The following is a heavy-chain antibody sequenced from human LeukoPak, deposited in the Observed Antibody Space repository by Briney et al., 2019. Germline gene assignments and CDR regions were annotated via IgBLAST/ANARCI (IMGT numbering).Heavy chain of an antibody. CDR2: IYPCDSYT. CDR3: ARVLCSSTSCGDAFDI. J-gene: IGHJ3*02. CDR1: GYSFTSYW. Sequence: GEALQISCQGSGYSFTSYWIGWGRQGPGKGLEWMGIIYPCDSYTRYSPSLQGQVTISADTSISTAYMQWSSLKASDTAMSYCARVLCSSTSCGDAFDIWGQGTMVTVSS. D-gene: IGHD2-2*01. V-gene: IGHV5-51*01.